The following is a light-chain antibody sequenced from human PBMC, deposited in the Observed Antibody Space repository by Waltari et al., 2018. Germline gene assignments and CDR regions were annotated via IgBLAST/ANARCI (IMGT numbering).Light chain of an antibody. Sequence: QPVRTQPPPVPGPPGQGATISCIGSGSNFGSYYVQWYQQLPGTAPKLLIYENNKRPSGVSDRFSGSQSGTSASLTITGLQSEDEADYYCQSYDSSLSADVFGSGTKLTVL. CDR2: ENN. J-gene: IGLJ6*01. CDR3: QSYDSSLSADV. CDR1: GSNFGSYY. V-gene: IGLV1-40*01.